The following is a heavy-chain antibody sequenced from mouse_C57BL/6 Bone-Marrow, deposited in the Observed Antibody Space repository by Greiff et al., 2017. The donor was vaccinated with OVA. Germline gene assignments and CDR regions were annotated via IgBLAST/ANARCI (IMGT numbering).Heavy chain of an antibody. CDR1: GFTFSDYY. D-gene: IGHD3-2*02. CDR2: INYDGSST. J-gene: IGHJ2*01. Sequence: EVKLMESEGGLVQPGSSMKLSCTASGFTFSDYYMAWVRQVPEKGLEWVANINYDGSSTYYLDSLKSRFIISRDNAKNILYLQMSSLKSEDTATYYCARDSSGYFYFDYWGQGTTLTVSS. CDR3: ARDSSGYFYFDY. V-gene: IGHV5-16*01.